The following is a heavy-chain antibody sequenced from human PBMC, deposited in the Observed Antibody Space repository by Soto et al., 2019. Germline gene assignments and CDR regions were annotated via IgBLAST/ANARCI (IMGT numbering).Heavy chain of an antibody. D-gene: IGHD3-10*01. J-gene: IGHJ6*03. CDR3: ARAGGYYGSGSYYKRGRGIHYYYLDV. CDR2: MNPNSGNT. Sequence: GASVKVSCKASGYTFTSYDINWVRQATGQGLEWMGWMNPNSGNTGYAQKFQGRVTMTRNTSISTAYMELSSLRSEDTAVYYCARAGGYYGSGSYYKRGRGIHYYYLDVRGQGTTVTVSS. CDR1: GYTFTSYD. V-gene: IGHV1-8*01.